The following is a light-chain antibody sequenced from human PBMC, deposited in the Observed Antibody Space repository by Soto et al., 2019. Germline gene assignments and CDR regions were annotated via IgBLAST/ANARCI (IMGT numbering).Light chain of an antibody. CDR1: QSVSSNY. CDR2: AAS. CDR3: QLYGSSPPRYI. Sequence: EIVLTQSPGTLYLSPGERATLSCRASQSVSSNYLAWYQQKRGQAPRLLIYAASARATGIPDRFSGSGSGTDFTLTISRLEPEDFAVYFCQLYGSSPPRYIFGQGTKLEIK. V-gene: IGKV3-20*01. J-gene: IGKJ2*01.